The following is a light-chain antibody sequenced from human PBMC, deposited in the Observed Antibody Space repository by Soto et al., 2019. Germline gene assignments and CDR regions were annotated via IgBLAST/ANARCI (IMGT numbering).Light chain of an antibody. CDR1: QSNSSW. CDR3: QQYNSYSPT. Sequence: DIQMTQSPSTLSASVGDRVTITCRASQSNSSWLAWYQQKPGKAPKLLIYDASSLESGVPSRFSGSGSGTEFTLTISSLQPDDFASYYCQQYNSYSPTFGHGTKVEIK. V-gene: IGKV1-5*01. J-gene: IGKJ1*01. CDR2: DAS.